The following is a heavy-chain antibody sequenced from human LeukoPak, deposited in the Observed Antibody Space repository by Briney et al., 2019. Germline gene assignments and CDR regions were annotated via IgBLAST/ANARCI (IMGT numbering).Heavy chain of an antibody. Sequence: GGSLRLSCAASGFTFSSYSMNWVRQSPGKGLEWVSSISSSSSYIYYADSVKGRFTISRDNAKNSLYLQMNSLRAEDTAVYYCARDRSGYGSGSYSGWGFDPWGQGTLVTVSS. CDR2: ISSSSSYI. CDR3: ARDRSGYGSGSYSGWGFDP. D-gene: IGHD3-10*01. V-gene: IGHV3-21*01. CDR1: GFTFSSYS. J-gene: IGHJ5*02.